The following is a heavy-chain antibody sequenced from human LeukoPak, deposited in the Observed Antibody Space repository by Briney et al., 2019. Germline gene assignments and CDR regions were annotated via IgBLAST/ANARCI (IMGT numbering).Heavy chain of an antibody. CDR2: IYSGGTI. J-gene: IGHJ4*02. V-gene: IGHV4-39*01. CDR1: GGFLSSSSDH. CDR3: ASNDY. Sequence: PSETLSLTCTVSGGFLSSSSDHWGWVRQPPGKGLECIGSIYSGGTIYYNPSLQSRVLISVDTSKNQFSLNLNSVTAADTAVYYCASNDYWGQGALVTVSS.